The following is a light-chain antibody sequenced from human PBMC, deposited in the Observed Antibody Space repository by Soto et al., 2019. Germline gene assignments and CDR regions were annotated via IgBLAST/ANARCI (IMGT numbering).Light chain of an antibody. V-gene: IGKV3-15*01. J-gene: IGKJ4*01. Sequence: EIVMTQSPATLSVSPGERPTLSCRASQSINNNLAWYQQQLGQGPRLLIYGASSWATGIPARFSVSGSGTGFTLTISSLQSEDFAIYYCQQYNDWPLTFGGGTKVEIK. CDR2: GAS. CDR3: QQYNDWPLT. CDR1: QSINNN.